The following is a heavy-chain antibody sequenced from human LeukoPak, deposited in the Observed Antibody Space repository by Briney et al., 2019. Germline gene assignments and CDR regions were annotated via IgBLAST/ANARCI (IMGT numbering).Heavy chain of an antibody. V-gene: IGHV3-30*03. Sequence: GGSLRLSCAASGFTFPTYVIHWVRQAPGKGLEWVAVISQTGSIETYADSVRGRFSISRDNSDSTEYLQMNSLKTEDTAVYYCARDRAVALPTYFYYMDVWGKGTTVIVSS. J-gene: IGHJ6*03. CDR3: ARDRAVALPTYFYYMDV. CDR1: GFTFPTYV. CDR2: ISQTGSIE. D-gene: IGHD2-15*01.